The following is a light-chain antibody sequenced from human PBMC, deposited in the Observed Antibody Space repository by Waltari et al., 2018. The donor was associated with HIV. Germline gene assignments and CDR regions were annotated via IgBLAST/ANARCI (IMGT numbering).Light chain of an antibody. CDR2: EDR. V-gene: IGLV6-57*01. CDR1: YGSIASNY. J-gene: IGLJ2*01. CDR3: QSYDDNNHII. Sequence: NFMLTQPHSVSESPGKTVTLSCTRSYGSIASNYVQWYQQRPGSSPTTVIHEDRQRPSGVPERFSGSTDTSSNSASLTISGLRPEDEADYFCQSYDDNNHIIFGGGTKLTVL.